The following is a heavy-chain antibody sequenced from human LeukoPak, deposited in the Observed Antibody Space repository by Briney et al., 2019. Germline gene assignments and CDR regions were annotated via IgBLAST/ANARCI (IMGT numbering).Heavy chain of an antibody. Sequence: ASVKVSCKASGYTFTSYGISWVRQAPGQGLEWMGWISAYNGNTNYAQKLQGRVTMTTDTSTSTAYMELRSLRSDDTAVYYCARDPYYYDSSGYSPIDYWGQGTLVTVSS. J-gene: IGHJ4*02. CDR3: ARDPYYYDSSGYSPIDY. CDR2: ISAYNGNT. D-gene: IGHD3-22*01. CDR1: GYTFTSYG. V-gene: IGHV1-18*01.